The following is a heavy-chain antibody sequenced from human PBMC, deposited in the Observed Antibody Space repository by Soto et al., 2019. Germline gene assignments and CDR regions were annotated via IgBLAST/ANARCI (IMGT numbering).Heavy chain of an antibody. J-gene: IGHJ6*03. V-gene: IGHV3-21*01. CDR2: ISRSSSYI. D-gene: IGHD6-13*01. Sequence: GGSLRLSCAASGFTFSSYSMNWVRQAPGKGLEWVSSISRSSSYIYYADSVKGRFTISRDNAKNSLYLQMNSLRAEDTAVYYCARGIAAAGTEYYYYYMDVWGKGTTVTVSS. CDR3: ARGIAAAGTEYYYYYMDV. CDR1: GFTFSSYS.